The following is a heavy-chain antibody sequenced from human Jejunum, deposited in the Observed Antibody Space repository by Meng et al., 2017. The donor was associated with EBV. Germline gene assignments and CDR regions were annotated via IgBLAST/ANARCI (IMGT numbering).Heavy chain of an antibody. D-gene: IGHD2-21*02. CDR1: GYTFSRYE. Sequence: QVQLVQSVSELKKPGASVRVSCKASGYTFSRYEMNWVRQAPGQGLEWMGWINTRTGNPAYAQGFTGRFVFSLDTSVSTAYLQISSLKAEDTAVYYCASDISTATFGYWGQGTLVTVSS. CDR2: INTRTGNP. CDR3: ASDISTATFGY. V-gene: IGHV7-4-1*02. J-gene: IGHJ4*02.